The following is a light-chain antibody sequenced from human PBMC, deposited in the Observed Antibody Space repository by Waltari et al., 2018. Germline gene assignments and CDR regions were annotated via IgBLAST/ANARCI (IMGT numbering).Light chain of an antibody. CDR1: QYISDS. V-gene: IGKV1-NL1*01. Sequence: DIQMTQSPSSPAASVADRVTITCRASQYISDSLAWYQQKPGKAPKLLLSAASRLKSGVPPRFSGSASGTVYTLTISSLQPDDFATYYCQQYYFTPYTFGQGTKLEIK. CDR3: QQYYFTPYT. J-gene: IGKJ2*01. CDR2: AAS.